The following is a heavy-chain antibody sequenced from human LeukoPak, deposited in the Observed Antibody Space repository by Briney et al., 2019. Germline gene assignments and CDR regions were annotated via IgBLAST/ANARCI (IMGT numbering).Heavy chain of an antibody. Sequence: PSETLSLTCAVYGGSFSGYYWNWIRQPPGKGLEWIGEINHSGSTNYNPSLKSRVTISVDTSKNQFSLKLSSVTAADTAVYYCARSWKGSGSYAYNWFDPWGQGTLVTVSS. CDR2: INHSGST. CDR3: ARSWKGSGSYAYNWFDP. V-gene: IGHV4-34*01. CDR1: GGSFSGYY. D-gene: IGHD3-10*01. J-gene: IGHJ5*02.